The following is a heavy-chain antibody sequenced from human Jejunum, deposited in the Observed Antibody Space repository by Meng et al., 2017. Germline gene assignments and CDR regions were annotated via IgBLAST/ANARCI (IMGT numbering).Heavy chain of an antibody. V-gene: IGHV2-5*01. CDR2: IYWNDDK. D-gene: IGHD3/OR15-3a*01. CDR1: GFSLSTSGVG. CDR3: AKDWSDTTFNF. J-gene: IGHJ4*02. Sequence: QTTLKESGPTLVKPTQTLTLTFTFSGFSLSTSGVGVGWIRQPPGKALEWLALIYWNDDKRYSPSLKSRLTITKDTSKNQVFLTMTNMDPVDTATYYCAKDWSDTTFNFWGQGTLVTVSS.